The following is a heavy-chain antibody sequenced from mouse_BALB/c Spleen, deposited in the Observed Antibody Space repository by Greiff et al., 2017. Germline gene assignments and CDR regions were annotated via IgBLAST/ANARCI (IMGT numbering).Heavy chain of an antibody. J-gene: IGHJ4*01. CDR2: ISSGGGRT. V-gene: IGHV5-12-1*01. Sequence: DVHLVESGGGLVKPGGSLKLSCAASGFAFSSYDMSWVRQTPEKRLEWVAYISSGGGRTYYPDTVKGRFTISRDNAKNTLYLQMSSLKSEDTAMYYCARHEVTTDAMDYWGQGTSVTVSS. D-gene: IGHD1-1*01. CDR1: GFAFSSYD. CDR3: ARHEVTTDAMDY.